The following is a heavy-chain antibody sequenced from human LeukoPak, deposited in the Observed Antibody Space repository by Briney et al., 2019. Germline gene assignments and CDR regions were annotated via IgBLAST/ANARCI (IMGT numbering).Heavy chain of an antibody. V-gene: IGHV3-48*01. J-gene: IGHJ4*02. D-gene: IGHD1-26*01. CDR1: GFTFSDCR. CDR2: ISSGSTTI. CDR3: ARVPSGNSYVDDY. Sequence: PGGSLRLSCAASGFTFSDCRMNWVRQAPGKGLEWISYISSGSTTIYYADSVKGRFTISRDNARKSLYLQMNSLRAEDTAVYCCARVPSGNSYVDDYWGQGTLVTVSS.